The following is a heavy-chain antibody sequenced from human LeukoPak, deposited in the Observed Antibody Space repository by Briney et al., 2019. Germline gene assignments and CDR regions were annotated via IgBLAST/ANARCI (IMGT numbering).Heavy chain of an antibody. D-gene: IGHD7-27*01. V-gene: IGHV3-23*01. CDR2: ISGSGGST. CDR1: GFAITDHH. CDR3: AKHLGY. J-gene: IGHJ4*02. Sequence: GGSLRLSCAASGFAITDHHMDWVRQAPGKGLEWVSAISGSGGSTYYADSVKGRFTISRDNSKNTLYLQMNSLRAEDTAVYYCAKHLGYWGQGTLVTVSS.